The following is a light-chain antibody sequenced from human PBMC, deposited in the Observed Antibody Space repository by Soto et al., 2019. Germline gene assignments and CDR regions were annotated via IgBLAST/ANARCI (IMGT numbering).Light chain of an antibody. CDR2: GNS. CDR3: QSYDSSLSGWV. V-gene: IGLV1-40*01. CDR1: SSNIGALYD. J-gene: IGLJ3*02. Sequence: HSVLTQPPSVSGAPGQRVTISCTGSSSNIGALYDVHWYQQLPGTAPKLLIYGNSNRPSGVPDRFSGSKSGTSASLAITGLRAEDEADYYCQSYDSSLSGWVFGGGTKLTVL.